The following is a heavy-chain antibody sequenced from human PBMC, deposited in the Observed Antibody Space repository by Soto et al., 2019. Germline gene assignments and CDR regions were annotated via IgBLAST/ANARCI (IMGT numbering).Heavy chain of an antibody. CDR1: GYNFTTYW. V-gene: IGHV5-51*01. CDR3: ARHGTARRRYYYYYGLDV. CDR2: IYPADSET. D-gene: IGHD6-13*01. Sequence: GESLKISCKGSGYNFTTYWIAWVRQMPGKGLEWMGIIYPADSETRYSSSFQGQVTISADKSISTAYLQWSSLLASDTALYYCARHGTARRRYYYYYGLDVWGQGTTVAVSS. J-gene: IGHJ6*02.